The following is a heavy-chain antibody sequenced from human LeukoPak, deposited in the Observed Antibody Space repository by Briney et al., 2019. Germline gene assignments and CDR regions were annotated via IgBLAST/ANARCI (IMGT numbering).Heavy chain of an antibody. D-gene: IGHD2-2*01. CDR3: ARDQYAGYDPYYFDY. CDR2: IRSRTYGGTT. CDR1: GFTFCAYA. J-gene: IGHJ4*02. Sequence: GGSLRLSCTASGFTFCAYAMTWVRQAPGKGLGWVSFIRSRTYGGTTEYAASVKGRFTISRDDSKSIAYLQMNSLKTEDTAVYYCARDQYAGYDPYYFDYWGQGTLVTVSS. V-gene: IGHV3-49*04.